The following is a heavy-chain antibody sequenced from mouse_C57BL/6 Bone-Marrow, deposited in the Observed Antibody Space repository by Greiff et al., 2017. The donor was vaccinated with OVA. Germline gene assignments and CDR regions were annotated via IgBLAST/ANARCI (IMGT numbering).Heavy chain of an antibody. J-gene: IGHJ1*03. D-gene: IGHD1-1*01. Sequence: QVQLQQPGAELVKPGASVKMSCKASGYTFTSYWITWVKQRPGQGLEWIGDIYPGSGSTNYNEKFKSKATLTVDTSSSTAYMQLSSLTSEDSAVYYCASLREYGSSYWYFDVWGTGTTVTVSS. CDR3: ASLREYGSSYWYFDV. CDR2: IYPGSGST. V-gene: IGHV1-55*01. CDR1: GYTFTSYW.